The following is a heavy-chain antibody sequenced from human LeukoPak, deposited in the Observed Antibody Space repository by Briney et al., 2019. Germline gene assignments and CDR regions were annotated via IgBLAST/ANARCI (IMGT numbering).Heavy chain of an antibody. CDR1: GFTFSSHW. D-gene: IGHD1-26*01. J-gene: IGHJ4*01. CDR2: MNGDGSST. Sequence: GGSLRLSCAASGFTFSSHWMHWVRQPPGKGLVWVSRMNGDGSSTSYADSVRGRFTISRDNAKNTLYLQMDSLRAEDTAVYYCARHYSGSHWGHGTLSPSLQ. CDR3: ARHYSGSH. V-gene: IGHV3-74*01.